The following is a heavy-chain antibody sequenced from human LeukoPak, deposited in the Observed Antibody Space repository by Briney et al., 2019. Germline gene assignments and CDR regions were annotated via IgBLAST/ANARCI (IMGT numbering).Heavy chain of an antibody. V-gene: IGHV3-30-3*01. J-gene: IGHJ3*02. CDR3: TKALFDI. CDR1: GFMFSPYA. Sequence: GGSLRLSCAASGFMFSPYAMHWVRQAPGKGLEWVSTISYDGSKKNYADSVKGRLTISRDNSKNTLYLQMNSLRPDDTAVYYCTKALFDIWGQGTMVTVSS. CDR2: ISYDGSKK.